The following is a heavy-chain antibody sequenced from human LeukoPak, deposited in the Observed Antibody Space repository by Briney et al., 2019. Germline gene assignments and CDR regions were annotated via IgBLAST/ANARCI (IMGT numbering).Heavy chain of an antibody. V-gene: IGHV1-18*01. CDR3: ARDWGGTYDSSGSELDY. CDR1: GYTFTSYG. CDR2: ISAYNGNT. Sequence: ASVKVSCKASGYTFTSYGISWVRQAPGQGLEWMGWISAYNGNTNYAQKLQGRVTMTTDTSTSTAYMELRSLRSDDTAVYYCARDWGGTYDSSGSELDYWGQGTLVTVSS. J-gene: IGHJ4*02. D-gene: IGHD3-22*01.